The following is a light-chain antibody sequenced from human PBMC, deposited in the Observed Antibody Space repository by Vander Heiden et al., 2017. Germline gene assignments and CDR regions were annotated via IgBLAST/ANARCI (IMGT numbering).Light chain of an antibody. V-gene: IGKV1-9*01. CDR2: GAS. Sequence: DIQLTQSPSFLSASVGDRVTITCRASQGISSYLVWYQKKPGNAPKLLIYGASTLQSGVPSRFSGSGSGTEFTLTISSLQPEDFATYYCQQLNTYPLTFGHGTIVEIK. CDR3: QQLNTYPLT. J-gene: IGKJ3*01. CDR1: QGISSY.